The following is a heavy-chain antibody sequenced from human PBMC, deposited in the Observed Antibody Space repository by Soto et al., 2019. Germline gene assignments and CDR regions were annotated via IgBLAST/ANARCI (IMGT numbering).Heavy chain of an antibody. J-gene: IGHJ4*02. CDR1: GFTFDDYA. V-gene: IGHV3-9*01. D-gene: IGHD3-22*01. Sequence: DVQLVESGGGLVQPGRSLRLSCAASGFTFDDYAMHWVRQPPGKGLEWVSSISWNSGHIGYTDSVKGRFTISRDNAKNSLYLQMNSLRSEDTVLYYCAKGRGDSGYYSLFDYWGQGTLVTVSS. CDR3: AKGRGDSGYYSLFDY. CDR2: ISWNSGHI.